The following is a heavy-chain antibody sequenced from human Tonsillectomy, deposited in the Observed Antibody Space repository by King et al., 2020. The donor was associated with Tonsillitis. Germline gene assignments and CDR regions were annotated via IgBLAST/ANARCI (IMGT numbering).Heavy chain of an antibody. CDR2: IWYDGSNK. CDR3: AGDSYARTFDY. Sequence: VQLVESGGGVVQPGTSLRLSCAASGFTLSSYGMHWVRQAPGKGLEWVAVIWYDGSNKYYEDSVKGRFTISRDNSKNTLYLQMNSLRAEDMAVYYCAGDSYARTFDYWGQGTLVTVSS. CDR1: GFTLSSYG. V-gene: IGHV3-33*08. D-gene: IGHD3-16*01. J-gene: IGHJ4*02.